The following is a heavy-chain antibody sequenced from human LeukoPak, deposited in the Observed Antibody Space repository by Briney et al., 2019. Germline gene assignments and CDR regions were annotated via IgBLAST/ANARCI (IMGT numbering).Heavy chain of an antibody. J-gene: IGHJ3*02. CDR2: MNPNSGNT. D-gene: IGHD4-17*01. Sequence: ASVKVSCKASGYTFTSYDINWVRQATGQGLEWMGWMNPNSGNTGYAQKFQGRVTMTRNTSISTAYMELSSLRSEDTAVYYCASPTGHQTTVTKDAFDIWGQGTMVTVS. CDR3: ASPTGHQTTVTKDAFDI. CDR1: GYTFTSYD. V-gene: IGHV1-8*01.